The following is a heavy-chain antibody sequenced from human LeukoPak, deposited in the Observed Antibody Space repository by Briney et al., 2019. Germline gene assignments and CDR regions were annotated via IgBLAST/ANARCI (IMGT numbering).Heavy chain of an antibody. D-gene: IGHD3-22*01. CDR3: ARDDGDYYYDSSGYYSL. Sequence: PSETLSLTCTVSGGSISSSSYYWGWIRQPPGKGLEWIGSIYYSGSTYYNPSLKSRVTISVDTSKNQFSLKLSSVTAADTAVYYCARDDGDYYYDSSGYYSLWGQGTLVTVSS. V-gene: IGHV4-39*07. J-gene: IGHJ4*02. CDR2: IYYSGST. CDR1: GGSISSSSYY.